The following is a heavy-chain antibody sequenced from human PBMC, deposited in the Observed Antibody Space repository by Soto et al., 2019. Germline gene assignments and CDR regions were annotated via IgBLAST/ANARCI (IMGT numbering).Heavy chain of an antibody. Sequence: SETLSLTCTASGGSISSSSYYWGWIRQPPGKGLEWIGSIYYSGSTYYNPSLKSRVTISVDTSKNQFSLKLSSVTAADTAVYYCARQVGIAVAGGDDYYYGMDVWGQGTTVTVSS. D-gene: IGHD6-19*01. V-gene: IGHV4-39*01. CDR3: ARQVGIAVAGGDDYYYGMDV. J-gene: IGHJ6*02. CDR1: GGSISSSSYY. CDR2: IYYSGST.